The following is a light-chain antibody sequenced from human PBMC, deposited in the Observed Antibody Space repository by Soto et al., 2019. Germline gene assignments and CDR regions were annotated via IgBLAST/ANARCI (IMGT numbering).Light chain of an antibody. CDR3: QQYNNWPPWT. CDR2: GAS. J-gene: IGKJ1*01. CDR1: QSVSSN. Sequence: EIVMTQSPATLSVSPGERATLSCRASQSVSSNLAWYQKKPGQAPRLIXYGASTRATGIPARFSGSGSGTEFTLTISSLQSEDFAVYYCQQYNNWPPWTFGQGTKVDIK. V-gene: IGKV3-15*01.